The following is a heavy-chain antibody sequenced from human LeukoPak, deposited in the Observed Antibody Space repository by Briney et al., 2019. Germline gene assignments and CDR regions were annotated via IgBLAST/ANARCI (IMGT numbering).Heavy chain of an antibody. CDR2: IYPGDSDT. CDR3: ARLGDYGGGGLLRYYGMDV. CDR1: GYTFTNYW. J-gene: IGHJ6*02. D-gene: IGHD4-23*01. Sequence: GESLKISCKGSGYTFTNYWIGWVRQMPGKGLEFMGIIYPGDSDTRYSPSFQGQVTISADKSISTAYLQWSSLKASDTAMYYCARLGDYGGGGLLRYYGMDVWGQGTTVTVSS. V-gene: IGHV5-51*01.